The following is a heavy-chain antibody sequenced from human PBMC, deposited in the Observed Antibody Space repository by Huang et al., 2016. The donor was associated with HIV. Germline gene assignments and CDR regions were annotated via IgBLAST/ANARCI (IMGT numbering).Heavy chain of an antibody. D-gene: IGHD6-13*01. CDR2: INQSGRP. CDR1: GESLSDFF. CDR3: ARGRGSSWSLFDT. J-gene: IGHJ4*02. Sequence: QVQLEQWGARLLKPSETLSLTCAVYGESLSDFFWSWIRQPPGKGLEWIGEINQSGRPNYNPSLKSRVTIAVDTSKKQFSLKLKSVTAADTSMYYCARGRGSSWSLFDTWGQGSLVTVFS. V-gene: IGHV4-34*02.